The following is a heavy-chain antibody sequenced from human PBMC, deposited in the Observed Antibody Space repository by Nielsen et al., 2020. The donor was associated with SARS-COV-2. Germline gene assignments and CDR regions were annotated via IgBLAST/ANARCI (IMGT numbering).Heavy chain of an antibody. CDR1: GFTFDDYA. D-gene: IGHD3-9*01. V-gene: IGHV3-9*01. Sequence: SLKISCAASGFTFDDYAMHWVRQAPGKGLEWVSGISWNSGSIGYADSVKGRFTISRDNAKNSLYLQMNSLRAEDTALYYCAKLYDILTDDAFDIWGQGTMVTVSS. CDR3: AKLYDILTDDAFDI. CDR2: ISWNSGSI. J-gene: IGHJ3*02.